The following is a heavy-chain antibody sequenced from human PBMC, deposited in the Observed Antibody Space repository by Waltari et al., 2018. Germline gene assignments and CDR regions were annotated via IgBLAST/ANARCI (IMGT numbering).Heavy chain of an antibody. Sequence: EVQLVESGGGLVQPGGSLRPSSAGSGFTLSRYWVRWVRQAPGKGLGWVANIKEDGNEKYYVDSVMGRFTISRDNAKNSLHLQMNSLRADDTAVYYCARGPYWGQGTLVTVSS. CDR3: ARGPY. V-gene: IGHV3-7*04. J-gene: IGHJ4*02. CDR1: GFTLSRYW. CDR2: IKEDGNEK.